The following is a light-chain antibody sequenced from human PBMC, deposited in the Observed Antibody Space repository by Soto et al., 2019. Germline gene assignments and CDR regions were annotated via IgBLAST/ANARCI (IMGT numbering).Light chain of an antibody. CDR2: DAS. Sequence: DSQLTQSPSSLSASVGERVTTTCRASQGVSNYVAWYQQKPGKVPKLLIYDASNRATGIPARFSGSGSGTEFTPTISSLQSEDFAVYYCQQYNNSPRTFGQGTKVDI. CDR1: QGVSNY. V-gene: IGKV1-27*01. J-gene: IGKJ1*01. CDR3: QQYNNSPRT.